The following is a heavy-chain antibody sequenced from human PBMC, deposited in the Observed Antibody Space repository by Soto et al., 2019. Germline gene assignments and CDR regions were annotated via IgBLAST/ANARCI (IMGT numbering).Heavy chain of an antibody. CDR3: ARQRGIAVAGTDL. CDR2: INHSGST. V-gene: IGHV4-34*01. J-gene: IGHJ4*02. Sequence: SETLSLTCAVYGGSFSGYYWTWIRQPPGTGLEWIGEINHSGSTNYNPSLKSRVTISIDTSKNQFSLNLRSVTAAGTAVYYCARQRGIAVAGTDLWGQGTLVTVSS. CDR1: GGSFSGYY. D-gene: IGHD6-19*01.